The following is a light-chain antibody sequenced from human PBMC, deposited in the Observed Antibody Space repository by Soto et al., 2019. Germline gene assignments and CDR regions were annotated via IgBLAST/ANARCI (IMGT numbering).Light chain of an antibody. V-gene: IGKV3-15*01. CDR2: GAS. Sequence: EVVMTQSPATLSVSPGERATLSCRASQSVSSNLAWYQQKPGQAPRLLIYGASTSAAGIPARFSGSGSGTDFTLTITRLEPEDSAVYYWQQYGSSPPTFGQGTKVDIK. CDR3: QQYGSSPPT. CDR1: QSVSSN. J-gene: IGKJ1*01.